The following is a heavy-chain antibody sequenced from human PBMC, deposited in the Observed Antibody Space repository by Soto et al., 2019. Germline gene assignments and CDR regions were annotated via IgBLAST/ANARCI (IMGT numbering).Heavy chain of an antibody. CDR1: GFTFNSYW. Sequence: EVQLVESGGGLVQPGGSLRLSCAASGFTFNSYWMTWVRQAPGKGLEWVANIKQDGSEKYYVDSVKGRFTISRDNAKXXXXXXXXXXXXXXXXXXXXXXXXXLDPWGQGTLVTVSS. CDR3: XXXXXLDP. J-gene: IGHJ5*02. CDR2: IKQDGSEK. V-gene: IGHV3-7*02.